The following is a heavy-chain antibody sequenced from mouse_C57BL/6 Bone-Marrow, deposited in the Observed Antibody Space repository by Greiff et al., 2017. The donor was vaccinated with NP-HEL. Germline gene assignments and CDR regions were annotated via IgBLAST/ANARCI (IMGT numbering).Heavy chain of an antibody. Sequence: VQLQQPGAELVMPGASVKLSCKASGYTFTSYWMHWVKQRPGQGLEWIGEIDPSDSYTNYNQKFKGKSTLTVDKSSSTAYMQLSSLTSEDSAVYYGARCGQLRLQAMDYWGQGTSVTVSS. D-gene: IGHD3-2*02. CDR2: IDPSDSYT. J-gene: IGHJ4*01. V-gene: IGHV1-69*01. CDR3: ARCGQLRLQAMDY. CDR1: GYTFTSYW.